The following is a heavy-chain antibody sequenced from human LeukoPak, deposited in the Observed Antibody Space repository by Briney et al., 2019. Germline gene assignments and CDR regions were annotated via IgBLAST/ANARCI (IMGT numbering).Heavy chain of an antibody. CDR2: IYYSGST. J-gene: IGHJ4*02. CDR3: ARANDYGDYFDY. D-gene: IGHD4-17*01. CDR1: GDSISSGDYY. V-gene: IGHV4-30-4*01. Sequence: SETLSLTCTVSGDSISSGDYYWSWIRQPPGKGLEWIGYIYYSGSTYYNPSLKSRVAISVDTSKNQFSLKLSSVTAADTAVYYCARANDYGDYFDYWGQGTLVTVSS.